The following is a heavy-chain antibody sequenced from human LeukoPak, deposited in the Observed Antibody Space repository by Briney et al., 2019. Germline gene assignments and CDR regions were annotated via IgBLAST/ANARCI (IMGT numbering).Heavy chain of an antibody. CDR2: IYYSGST. CDR3: ARERGVVVPAAMLSPYYFDY. D-gene: IGHD2-2*01. J-gene: IGHJ4*02. CDR1: GGSISSYY. V-gene: IGHV4-59*12. Sequence: SETLSLTCTVSGGSISSYYWSWLRQPPGKGLEWIGYIYYSGSTNYNPSLKSRVTMSVDTSKNQFSLKLSSVTAADTAVYYCARERGVVVPAAMLSPYYFDYWGQGTLVTVSS.